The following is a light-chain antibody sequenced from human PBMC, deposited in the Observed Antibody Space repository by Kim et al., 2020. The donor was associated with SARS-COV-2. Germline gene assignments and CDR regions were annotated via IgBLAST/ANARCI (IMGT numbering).Light chain of an antibody. CDR1: SSNIGAGYD. CDR2: GNS. J-gene: IGLJ1*01. CDR3: QSYDSSLRALYA. Sequence: QSVLTQPPSVSGAPGQRVTISCTGSSSNIGAGYDVHWYQQLPGTAPKLLIYGNSNRPSGVPDRFSGSKSGTSASLAITGLQAEDEADYYCQSYDSSLRALYAFGTGTKV. V-gene: IGLV1-40*01.